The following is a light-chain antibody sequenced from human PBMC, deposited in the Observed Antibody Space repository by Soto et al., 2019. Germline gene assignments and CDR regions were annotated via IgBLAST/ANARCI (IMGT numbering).Light chain of an antibody. CDR1: SSDVGGYNY. Sequence: QSALTQPASVSGSPGQSITISCTGTSSDVGGYNYVSWYQQHPGKAPKLMIYEVSNRPSGVSKRFSGSKSGNTASLTISGLQAEDEADYYCSSYTSSSTRVFGGGTKLTV. CDR2: EVS. CDR3: SSYTSSSTRV. V-gene: IGLV2-14*01. J-gene: IGLJ2*01.